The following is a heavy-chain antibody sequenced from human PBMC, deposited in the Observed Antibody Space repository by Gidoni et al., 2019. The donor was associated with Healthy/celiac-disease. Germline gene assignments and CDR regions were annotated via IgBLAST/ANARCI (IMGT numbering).Heavy chain of an antibody. CDR3: ARDGSPYGSGADWFDP. D-gene: IGHD3-10*01. CDR2: ISSSSSYI. J-gene: IGHJ5*02. CDR1: GLPFRSYS. V-gene: IGHV3-21*01. Sequence: EVQLVESGGGLVKPGGSLRLSCPASGLPFRSYSMNWVRQAPGKGLEWVSSISSSSSYIYYADAVKGRFTISRDNAKNSLYLQMNSLRAEDTAVYYCARDGSPYGSGADWFDPWGQGTLVTVSS.